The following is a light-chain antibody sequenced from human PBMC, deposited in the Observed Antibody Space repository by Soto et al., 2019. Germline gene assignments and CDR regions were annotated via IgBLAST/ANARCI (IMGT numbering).Light chain of an antibody. CDR1: QSVLYSSNNLNY. CDR2: RAS. V-gene: IGKV4-1*01. J-gene: IGKJ5*01. Sequence: DIVMTQSPDSLAVSLGERATINCKSSQSVLYSSNNLNYLAWFQQKPGQPPKLLIYRASVRESGVPDRFSGSGSGTDFTLTISSLQAEDVAVYFCQQYHSTPITFGQGTRLVIK. CDR3: QQYHSTPIT.